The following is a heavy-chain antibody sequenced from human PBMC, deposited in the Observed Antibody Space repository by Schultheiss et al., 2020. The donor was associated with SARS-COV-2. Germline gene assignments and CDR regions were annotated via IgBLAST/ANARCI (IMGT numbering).Heavy chain of an antibody. CDR1: GYTFTGYY. Sequence: KISCKASGYTFTGYYMHWVRQAPGQGLEWMGWINPNSGGTNYAQKFQGRVTMTRDTSISTAYMELSRLRSDDTAVYYCARVGDTAMVLFDLYYFDYWGQGTLVTVSS. J-gene: IGHJ4*02. D-gene: IGHD5-18*01. CDR2: INPNSGGT. V-gene: IGHV1-2*02. CDR3: ARVGDTAMVLFDLYYFDY.